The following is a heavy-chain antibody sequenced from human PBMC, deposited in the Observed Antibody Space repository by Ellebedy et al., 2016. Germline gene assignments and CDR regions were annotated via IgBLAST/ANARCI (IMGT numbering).Heavy chain of an antibody. D-gene: IGHD1-1*01. J-gene: IGHJ3*02. V-gene: IGHV4-34*01. CDR2: INHSGST. CDR3: ARDPVQLERRGGAFDI. Sequence: SETLSLXXAVYGGSFSGYYWSWIRQPPGKGLEWIGEINHSGSTNYNPSLKSRVTMSVDTSKNQFSLKLSSVTAADTAVYYCARDPVQLERRGGAFDIWGQGTMVTVSS. CDR1: GGSFSGYY.